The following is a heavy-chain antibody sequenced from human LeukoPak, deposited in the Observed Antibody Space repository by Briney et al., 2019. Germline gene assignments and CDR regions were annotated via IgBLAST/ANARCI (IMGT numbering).Heavy chain of an antibody. V-gene: IGHV3-7*01. CDR1: GFTFSSYW. CDR3: ARDSSSWYARGYFDY. CDR2: IKQDGSEK. D-gene: IGHD6-13*01. J-gene: IGHJ4*02. Sequence: PGGSLRLSCAASGFTFSSYWMSWVRQAPGKGLEWVANIKQDGSEKYYVDSVKGRFTISRDNAKNSLYLQMNSLRAEDTAVYYCARDSSSWYARGYFDYWGQGTLVTVSS.